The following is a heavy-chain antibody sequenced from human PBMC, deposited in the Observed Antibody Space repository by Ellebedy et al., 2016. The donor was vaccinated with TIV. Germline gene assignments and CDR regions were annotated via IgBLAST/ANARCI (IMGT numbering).Heavy chain of an antibody. CDR2: INAGNGNP. J-gene: IGHJ4*02. CDR3: AREVNSFDY. Sequence: ASVKVSCKASGYTFTRYAIHWVRQAPGQSLEWLGWINAGNGNPHYSQKFQGRVTITRDTSVNTAYMELSSLRSEDTAVYYCAREVNSFDYWGQGTLVTVSS. CDR1: GYTFTRYA. D-gene: IGHD2-21*01. V-gene: IGHV1-3*01.